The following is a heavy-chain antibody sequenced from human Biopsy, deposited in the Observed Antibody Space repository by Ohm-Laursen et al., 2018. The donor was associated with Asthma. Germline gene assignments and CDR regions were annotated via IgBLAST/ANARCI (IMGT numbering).Heavy chain of an antibody. CDR2: ISYDGSNK. Sequence: SLRLSCTASGFTFSSYGMYWVRQAPGKGLEWVAVISYDGSNKYYADSVKGRFTISRDNSKNTLYLQMNSLRAEDTAVYYCAKDTEGRYDFWSGLSYNYYGMDVWGQGTTVTVSS. J-gene: IGHJ6*02. CDR1: GFTFSSYG. V-gene: IGHV3-30*18. D-gene: IGHD3-3*01. CDR3: AKDTEGRYDFWSGLSYNYYGMDV.